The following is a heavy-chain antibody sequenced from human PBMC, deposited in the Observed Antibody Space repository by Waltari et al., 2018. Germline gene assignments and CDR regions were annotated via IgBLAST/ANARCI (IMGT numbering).Heavy chain of an antibody. CDR2: IYYSGST. V-gene: IGHV4-39*01. D-gene: IGHD3-3*01. CDR3: ARHVGDFWSGYYYYYYMDV. J-gene: IGHJ6*03. Sequence: QLQLQESGPGLVKPSETLSLTCTVSGGSISSSSYYWGWIRQPPGKGLDWIGSIYYSGSTYYNPSLKSRVTISVDTSKNQFSLKLSSVTAADTAVYYCARHVGDFWSGYYYYYYMDVWGKGTTVTVSS. CDR1: GGSISSSSYY.